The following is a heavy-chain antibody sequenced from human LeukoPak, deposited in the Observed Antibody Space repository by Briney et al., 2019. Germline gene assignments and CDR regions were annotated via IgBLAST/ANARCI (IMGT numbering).Heavy chain of an antibody. Sequence: SQTLSLTCAITGDSVSSDIAAWNWIRQSPSRGLEWLGRTYYRSKWYHDYAVSVNSRIIINADTSKSQFSLQLNSVTPEDTAVYYCTRDREGGFKLDYWGRGTLVTVSS. J-gene: IGHJ4*02. CDR1: GDSVSSDIAA. D-gene: IGHD5-24*01. CDR2: TYYRSKWYH. V-gene: IGHV6-1*01. CDR3: TRDREGGFKLDY.